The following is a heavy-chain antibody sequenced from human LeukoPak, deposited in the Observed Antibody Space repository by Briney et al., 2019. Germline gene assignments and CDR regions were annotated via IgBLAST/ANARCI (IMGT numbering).Heavy chain of an antibody. V-gene: IGHV1-46*01. CDR1: GYTFTMFY. CDR3: VRNLMQFTGLAY. J-gene: IGHJ4*02. Sequence: ASVKVSCKASGYTFTMFYIHWVRQAPGQGLEWMGKINPSGGSTTYAQQFQGRVSMTRDLSMSTVYMELSSLRSEDTAVYYCVRNLMQFTGLAYWGQGTLVTVSS. CDR2: INPSGGST. D-gene: IGHD2-8*02.